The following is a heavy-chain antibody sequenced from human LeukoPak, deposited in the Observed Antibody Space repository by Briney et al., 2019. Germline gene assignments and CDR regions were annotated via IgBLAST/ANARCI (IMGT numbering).Heavy chain of an antibody. Sequence: GGSLRLSCAASGFTFSSYGMHWVRQAPGKGLEWVAVIWYDGSNKYYADSVKGRFTISRDNSKNTLYLQMNSLRAEDTAVYYCARDGYEVSSAFDVWGQGTMVTVSS. CDR2: IWYDGSNK. CDR3: ARDGYEVSSAFDV. V-gene: IGHV3-33*01. D-gene: IGHD5/OR15-5a*01. J-gene: IGHJ3*01. CDR1: GFTFSSYG.